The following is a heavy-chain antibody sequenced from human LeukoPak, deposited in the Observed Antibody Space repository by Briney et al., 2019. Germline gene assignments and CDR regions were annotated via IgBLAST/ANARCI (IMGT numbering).Heavy chain of an antibody. Sequence: PSQTLSLTCTVSGGSISNGGYYWSWIRQHPGKGLEGIGYIYYSGSTYYNPSLKCRVTISVDTSKNQFSLKLSSVTAADTAVYYCARSRYQDYGDYALAHYYYMDVWGKGTTVTVSS. CDR1: GGSISNGGYY. J-gene: IGHJ6*03. D-gene: IGHD4-17*01. CDR2: IYYSGST. CDR3: ARSRYQDYGDYALAHYYYMDV. V-gene: IGHV4-31*03.